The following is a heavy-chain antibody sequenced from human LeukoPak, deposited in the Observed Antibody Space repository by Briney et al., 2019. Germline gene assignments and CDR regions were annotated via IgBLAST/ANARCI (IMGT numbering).Heavy chain of an antibody. J-gene: IGHJ6*03. Sequence: SETLSLTCAVYGGSFSGYYWSWIRQPPGKGLEWIGSIYHSGSTYYNTSLKSRVTISVDTSKNQFSLKLSSVTAADTAVYYCARTTEGGYTYDYFYYYYMDVWGKGTTVTISS. D-gene: IGHD5-18*01. CDR3: ARTTEGGYTYDYFYYYYMDV. CDR1: GGSFSGYY. V-gene: IGHV4-34*01. CDR2: IYHSGST.